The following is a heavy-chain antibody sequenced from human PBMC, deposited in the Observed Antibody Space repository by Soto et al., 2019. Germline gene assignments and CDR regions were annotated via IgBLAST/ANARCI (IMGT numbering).Heavy chain of an antibody. CDR3: AKPP. CDR2: IKLDGSDK. V-gene: IGHV3-7*03. CDR1: GFTFSDYW. J-gene: IGHJ5*02. Sequence: GGSLRLSCAASGFTFSDYWMNWVRQAPGKGLEWVANIKLDGSDKYYVDSVKGRFTISRDDSKSTLYLQMNGLRAEDTAVYYCAKPPWGQGTLVTLSS.